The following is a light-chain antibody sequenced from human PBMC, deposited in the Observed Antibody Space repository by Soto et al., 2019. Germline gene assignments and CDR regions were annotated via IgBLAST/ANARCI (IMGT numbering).Light chain of an antibody. Sequence: IPMTLSPSHLSASVGDRVTITCRASQSISSFLNWYQQKPGKAPKLLIYAASSLQSGVPSRFSGSRSGTDCTLTISSLQPEDFASYYCQQSYSTPWTFGQGTKVDIK. J-gene: IGKJ1*01. CDR2: AAS. V-gene: IGKV1-39*01. CDR1: QSISSF. CDR3: QQSYSTPWT.